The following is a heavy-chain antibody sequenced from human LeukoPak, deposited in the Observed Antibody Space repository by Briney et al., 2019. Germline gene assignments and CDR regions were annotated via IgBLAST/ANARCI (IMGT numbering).Heavy chain of an antibody. CDR3: AREAQPLGLDP. J-gene: IGHJ5*02. D-gene: IGHD7-27*01. V-gene: IGHV4-30-4*01. CDR1: GGSISSGDYY. CDR2: IYYSGST. Sequence: PQTLSLTCTVSGGSISSGDYYWSWIRQPPGKGLEWIGYIYYSGSTYYNPSLKSRVTISVDTSKNQFSLKLSSVTAADTAVYYCAREAQPLGLDPWGQGTLVTVSS.